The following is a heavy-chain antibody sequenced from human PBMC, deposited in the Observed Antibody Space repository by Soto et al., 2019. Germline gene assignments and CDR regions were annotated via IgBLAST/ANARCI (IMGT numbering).Heavy chain of an antibody. CDR3: ARVKIVVVITQDYYFDY. D-gene: IGHD3-22*01. J-gene: IGHJ4*02. Sequence: PGGSLRLSCAASGFTFSSYAMSWVRQAPGKGLEWVSAISVSGGSTYYADSVKGRFTISRDNSKNTLYLQMNSLRAEDTAVYYCARVKIVVVITQDYYFDYWGQGTLVTVSS. CDR2: ISVSGGST. CDR1: GFTFSSYA. V-gene: IGHV3-23*01.